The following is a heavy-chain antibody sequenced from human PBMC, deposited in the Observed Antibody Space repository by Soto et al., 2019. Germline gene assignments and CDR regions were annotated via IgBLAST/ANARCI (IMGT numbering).Heavy chain of an antibody. D-gene: IGHD4-17*01. CDR2: LYWADER. V-gene: IGHV2-5*02. CDR3: AHPSQVVDGPPPGDDWVAP. J-gene: IGHJ5*02. Sequence: QITLKESGPALVKPTQTLTVTCTFSGLSLSATGVGVGWIRQPPGKALEWLALLYWADERRYSPSLKNRLTTAKDTSKTRGVLIRTNVEPADTGTYYCAHPSQVVDGPPPGDDWVAPWGQGTLVTVSS. CDR1: GLSLSATGVG.